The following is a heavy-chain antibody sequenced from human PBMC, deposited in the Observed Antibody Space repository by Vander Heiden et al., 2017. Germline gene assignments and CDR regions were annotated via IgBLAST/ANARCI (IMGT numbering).Heavy chain of an antibody. CDR3: ARHYNYYDSSGYYEPLDH. CDR2: IYYNGTI. CDR1: GGSISSNSYS. V-gene: IGHV4-39*01. Sequence: QVQLQESGPGLVKSSETLSLICSVSGGSISSNSYSWAWVRQPPGKGLEWIATIYYNGTIYYNPTLRSRVTTSVKTSRNQFSLSLTSVTASDTAIYFCARHYNYYDSSGYYEPLDHWGQGTLVTVSS. D-gene: IGHD3-22*01. J-gene: IGHJ4*02.